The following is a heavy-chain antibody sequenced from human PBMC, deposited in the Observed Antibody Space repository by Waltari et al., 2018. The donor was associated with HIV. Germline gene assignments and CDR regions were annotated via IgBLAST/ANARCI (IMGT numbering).Heavy chain of an antibody. V-gene: IGHV1-46*03. D-gene: IGHD3-10*01. J-gene: IGHJ3*01. Sequence: QVQLVQSGAEVKKPGASVKVSCKASGYTFTTYYMHWVRQAPGQGLEWMGLINSSTGSPNYAEKFQGRVTMTRDTSTSTVYMDLSSLRSEDTAVYYCTTRWALGLLSFDVWGQGTRVTVSS. CDR1: GYTFTTYY. CDR3: TTRWALGLLSFDV. CDR2: INSSTGSP.